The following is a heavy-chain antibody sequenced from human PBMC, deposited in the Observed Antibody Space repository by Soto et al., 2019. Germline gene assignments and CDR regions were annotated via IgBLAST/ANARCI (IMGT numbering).Heavy chain of an antibody. Sequence: ASVKVSCKDSGYTFTSYDSNWVRQATGQGLEWMGWMNPNSGNTGYAQKFQGRVTMTRDTSTSTVYMEMSSLRSEDTAVYYCSRVDPGETSPFDHWGQGTLVTVSS. CDR1: GYTFTSYD. V-gene: IGHV1-8*01. CDR2: MNPNSGNT. D-gene: IGHD3-10*01. J-gene: IGHJ4*02. CDR3: SRVDPGETSPFDH.